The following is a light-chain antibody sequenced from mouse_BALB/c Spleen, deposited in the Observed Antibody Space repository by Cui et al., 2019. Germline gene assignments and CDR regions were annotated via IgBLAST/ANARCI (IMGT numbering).Light chain of an antibody. CDR3: HQWSSYPWT. Sequence: QIVFSQSPAIMSAPLGEEITLTCSASSSVSYMHWYQQKSGTSPKLLIYSTSNLASGVPSRFSGSGSGTCYSLTNSSVEAEDAADYYCHQWSSYPWTFGGGSKLEIK. CDR1: SSVSY. V-gene: IGKV4-80*01. J-gene: IGKJ1*01. CDR2: STS.